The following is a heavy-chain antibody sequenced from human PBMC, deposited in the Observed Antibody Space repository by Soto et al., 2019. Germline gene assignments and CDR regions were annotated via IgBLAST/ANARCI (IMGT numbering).Heavy chain of an antibody. J-gene: IGHJ5*02. CDR2: MNPNSGNT. CDR3: ARSYSSSDSGFDP. Sequence: QVQLVQSGAEVKKPGASVKVSCKASGYTFTSYDINWVRQATGQGLEWMGWMNPNSGNTGYAQKSQGRVTRPRTTSISTAYMELGSLRSEATALYSWARSYSSSDSGFDPWGREPWSPSPQ. V-gene: IGHV1-8*01. D-gene: IGHD6-6*01. CDR1: GYTFTSYD.